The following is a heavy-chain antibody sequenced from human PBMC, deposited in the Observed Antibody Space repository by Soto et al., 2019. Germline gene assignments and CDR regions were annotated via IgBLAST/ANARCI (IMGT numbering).Heavy chain of an antibody. J-gene: IGHJ4*01. V-gene: IGHV3-72*01. CDR2: SRNKANRYTT. CDR1: GFTLSDYF. Sequence: EVQLVESGGGLVQPGGSLRLSCAVSGFTLSDYFMDWIRQSPGKRLEWVGRSRNKANRYTTVYAASVKGRFTVSRDDSEDAFYLQINSLKPEDTAVYYCDRGHLAFDYWGHGTLVTVSS. CDR3: DRGHLAFDY.